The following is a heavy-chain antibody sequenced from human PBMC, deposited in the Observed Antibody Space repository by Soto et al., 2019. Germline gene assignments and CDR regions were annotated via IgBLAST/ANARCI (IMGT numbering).Heavy chain of an antibody. CDR2: ISGSGGST. CDR1: GFTFSSYA. V-gene: IGHV3-23*01. CDR3: AKGPVGAAAYNWFDP. D-gene: IGHD1-26*01. Sequence: GGSLRLSCAASGFTFSSYAMSWVRQAPGKGPEWVSAISGSGGSTYYADSVKGRFTISRDNSKNTLYLQMNSLRAEDTAVYYCAKGPVGAAAYNWFDPWGQGTLVTVSS. J-gene: IGHJ5*02.